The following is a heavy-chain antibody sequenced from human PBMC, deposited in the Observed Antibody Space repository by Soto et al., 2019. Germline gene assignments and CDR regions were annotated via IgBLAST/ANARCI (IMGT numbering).Heavy chain of an antibody. CDR3: ARGTYYFDSSGYTDFDS. J-gene: IGHJ4*02. D-gene: IGHD3-22*01. CDR2: ISGRSDYI. V-gene: IGHV3-21*01. Sequence: GGSLRLSCAASGFSFSDYKMNWVRQAPGKGLEWVSSISGRSDYIYYADSVKGRFTISRDNAKNSLYLQMNSLRAEDTAVYYCARGTYYFDSSGYTDFDSWGQGTLVTVSS. CDR1: GFSFSDYK.